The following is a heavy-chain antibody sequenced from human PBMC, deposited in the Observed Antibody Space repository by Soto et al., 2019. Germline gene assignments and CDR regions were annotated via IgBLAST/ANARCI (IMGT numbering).Heavy chain of an antibody. CDR1: GFTFNYYD. V-gene: IGHV3-23*01. Sequence: EAQLLESGGGLVQPGGSLRLSCVASGFTFNYYDVTWVRRAPGKGLDWVSTISDTGRDTYFGDSVRGRFSISRDKCRHAVYLQMPRLPVDDTAIYYCATSSERLSLVTLGGLIPLGCEYWGQGIRVTVSS. D-gene: IGHD3-16*01. CDR3: ATSSERLSLVTLGGLIPLGCEY. CDR2: ISDTGRDT. J-gene: IGHJ4*02.